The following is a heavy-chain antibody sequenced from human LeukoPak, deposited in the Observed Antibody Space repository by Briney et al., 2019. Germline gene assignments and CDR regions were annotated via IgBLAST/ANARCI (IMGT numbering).Heavy chain of an antibody. Sequence: TGGSLRLSCAASGFTFSSYGMHWVRQAPGKGLEWVAVIWYDGSNKYYADSVKGRFTISRDNSKNTLYLQMNSLRAEDTAVYYCARDLDYYDSSGYYYARVKATGFDYWGQGTLVTVSS. D-gene: IGHD3-22*01. CDR3: ARDLDYYDSSGYYYARVKATGFDY. CDR2: IWYDGSNK. V-gene: IGHV3-33*01. CDR1: GFTFSSYG. J-gene: IGHJ4*02.